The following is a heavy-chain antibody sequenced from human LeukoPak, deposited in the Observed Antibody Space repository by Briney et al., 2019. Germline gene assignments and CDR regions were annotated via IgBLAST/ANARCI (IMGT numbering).Heavy chain of an antibody. Sequence: PGGSLRLSCAASGFTFSNYSMSWVRQAPGKGLEWVSSISDSGGSTYYADSVKGRFTISRDNSKNTLYLQMNSLRAEDTAVYYCARTVRGVPNWFDPWGQGTLVTVSS. V-gene: IGHV3-23*01. CDR3: ARTVRGVPNWFDP. D-gene: IGHD3-10*01. CDR1: GFTFSNYS. CDR2: ISDSGGST. J-gene: IGHJ5*02.